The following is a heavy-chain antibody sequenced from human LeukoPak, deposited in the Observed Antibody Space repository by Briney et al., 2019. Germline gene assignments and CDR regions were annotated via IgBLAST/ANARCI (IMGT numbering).Heavy chain of an antibody. CDR1: GFTFSSYW. CDR2: IKQDGSEK. Sequence: PGGSLRLSCAASGFTFSSYWMSWVRQAPGKGLEWVANIKQDGSEKYYVDSVKGRFTISRDNAKNSLYLQMNSLRAEDTVVYYCARYLRYSSGWYISNWGQGTLVTVSS. V-gene: IGHV3-7*01. CDR3: ARYLRYSSGWYISN. D-gene: IGHD6-13*01. J-gene: IGHJ4*02.